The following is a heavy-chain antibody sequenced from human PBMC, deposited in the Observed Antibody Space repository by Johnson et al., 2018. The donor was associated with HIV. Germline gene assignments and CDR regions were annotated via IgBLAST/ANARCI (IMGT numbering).Heavy chain of an antibody. CDR1: GFTFNRHA. CDR2: ISGSGGRT. CDR3: AKGPPTFARCGVAARPNDGFDI. Sequence: VQLVESGGGLVQPGGSLRLSCSASGFTFNRHAINWVRQAPGKGLEWVSCISGSGGRTYYADSVKGRFTISRDNSKNTMFVQMNSLRAEDTAVYFWAKGPPTFARCGVAARPNDGFDIWGQGTMVTVSS. J-gene: IGHJ3*02. V-gene: IGHV3-23*04. D-gene: IGHD3-3*01.